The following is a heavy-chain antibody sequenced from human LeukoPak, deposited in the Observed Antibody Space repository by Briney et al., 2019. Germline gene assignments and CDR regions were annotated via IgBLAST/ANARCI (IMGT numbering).Heavy chain of an antibody. CDR1: GGSISSYY. J-gene: IGHJ3*02. CDR2: IYYSGST. CDR3: ARLETSAFDI. Sequence: SETLSLTCTVSGGSISSYYWSWIRQPPGKGLEWIGYIYYSGSTNYNPSLKSRVTISVDTSKNQFSLKLSSVTAADTAVYYCARLETSAFDIWGQGTMVTVSS. V-gene: IGHV4-59*08.